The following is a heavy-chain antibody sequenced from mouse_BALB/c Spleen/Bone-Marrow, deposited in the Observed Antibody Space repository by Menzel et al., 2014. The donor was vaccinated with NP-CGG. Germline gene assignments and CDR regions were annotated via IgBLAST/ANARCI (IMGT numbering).Heavy chain of an antibody. V-gene: IGHV7-3*02. J-gene: IGHJ2*01. D-gene: IGHD4-1*01. Sequence: EVKLMESGGGLVQPGGSLRLSCATSGFTFTDYYMSWVRQPPGKALEWLGFTRNKANGYTTEYSASVEGRFTISRDNSQSILYLQMNTLRAEDSATYYCARFFNWGLDYWGQGTTLTVSS. CDR1: GFTFTDYY. CDR3: ARFFNWGLDY. CDR2: TRNKANGYTT.